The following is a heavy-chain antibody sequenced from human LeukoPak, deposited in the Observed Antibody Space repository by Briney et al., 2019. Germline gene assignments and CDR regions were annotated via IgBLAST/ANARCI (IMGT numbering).Heavy chain of an antibody. CDR2: IYYSGAT. J-gene: IGHJ3*02. CDR3: ARHVSGSSAFDI. CDR1: GFTVSSSY. D-gene: IGHD6-25*01. Sequence: GSLRLSCAASGFTVSSSYMSWVRQPPGKGLEWIGSIYYSGATYYNPSLKSRVTISVDTSKNQFSLKVSSVTAADTAVYYCARHVSGSSAFDIWGQGTMVTVSS. V-gene: IGHV4-39*01.